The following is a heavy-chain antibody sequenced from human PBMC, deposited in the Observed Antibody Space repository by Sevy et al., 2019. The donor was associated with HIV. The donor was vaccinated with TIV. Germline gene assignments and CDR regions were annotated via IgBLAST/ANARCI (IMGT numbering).Heavy chain of an antibody. D-gene: IGHD2-15*01. CDR2: TKQDGSEK. CDR3: ARDRVVVAAIRMENWFDP. Sequence: GGSLRLSCAASGFTFSSYWMSWVRQAPGKGLEWVANTKQDGSEKYYVDSVKGRFTISRDNAKNSLYLQMNSLRAEDTAVYYCARDRVVVAAIRMENWFDPWGQGTLVTVSS. CDR1: GFTFSSYW. V-gene: IGHV3-7*01. J-gene: IGHJ5*02.